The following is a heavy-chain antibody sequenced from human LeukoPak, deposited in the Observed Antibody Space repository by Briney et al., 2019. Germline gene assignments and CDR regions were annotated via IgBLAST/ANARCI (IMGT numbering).Heavy chain of an antibody. V-gene: IGHV4-59*08. CDR2: IYYSGST. J-gene: IGHJ6*02. CDR3: ARHGVAIPRRMDV. D-gene: IGHD5-12*01. Sequence: SETLSLTCTVSGGSISSYYWSWIRQPPGKGLEWIGYIYYSGSTNYNPSLKSRVTISVDTSKNQFSLKLSSVTAADTAVYYCARHGVAIPRRMDVWGQGTTVTVSS. CDR1: GGSISSYY.